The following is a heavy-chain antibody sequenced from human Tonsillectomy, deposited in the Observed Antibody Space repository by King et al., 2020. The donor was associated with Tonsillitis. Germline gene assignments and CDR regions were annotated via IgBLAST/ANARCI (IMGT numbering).Heavy chain of an antibody. D-gene: IGHD3-22*01. CDR1: GFTFSSYG. V-gene: IGHV3-33*05. J-gene: IGHJ4*02. CDR3: ARDLDSSALYYFDY. CDR2: ISYDGSNK. Sequence: VQLVESGGGVVQPGRSLRLSCAASGFTFSSYGMHWVRQAPGKGLEWVAVISYDGSNKYYVDSVKGRFTISRDNSKNTLYLQMNSLRAEDTAVYYCARDLDSSALYYFDYWGQGTLVTVSS.